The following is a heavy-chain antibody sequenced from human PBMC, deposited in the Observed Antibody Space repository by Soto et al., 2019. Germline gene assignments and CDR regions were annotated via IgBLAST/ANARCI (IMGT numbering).Heavy chain of an antibody. V-gene: IGHV2-5*01. D-gene: IGHD2-15*01. J-gene: IGHJ6*02. CDR3: AHELSGYYYVMDV. CDR2: IYWNGNE. CDR1: GFSLTTSGVG. Sequence: QITLRESGPTLVKPTQTLTLTCTFSGFSLTTSGVGVGWFRQPPGQGLQWLALIYWNGNERYSPSLNNRVIVHQDTSKNQVILTMTNVDPVDTATYYCAHELSGYYYVMDVWGQGTNVTVSS.